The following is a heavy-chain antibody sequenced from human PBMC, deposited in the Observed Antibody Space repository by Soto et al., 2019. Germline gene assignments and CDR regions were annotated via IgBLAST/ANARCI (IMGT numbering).Heavy chain of an antibody. V-gene: IGHV6-1*01. CDR1: GDSVSSSSTA. J-gene: IGHJ4*02. CDR3: ARGSYYSGWV. CDR2: TYYRSKWYS. Sequence: SQTLSLTCAISGDSVSSSSTAWSWIRQSPSSGLEWLGRTYYRSKWYSDYAVSVKSRITINPDTSKNQFSLQLNSVTPEDTAVYYCARGSYYSGWVWGQGTLVTVSS. D-gene: IGHD6-19*01.